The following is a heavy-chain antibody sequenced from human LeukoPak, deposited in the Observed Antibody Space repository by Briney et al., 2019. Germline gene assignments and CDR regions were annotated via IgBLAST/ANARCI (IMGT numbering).Heavy chain of an antibody. V-gene: IGHV4-34*01. CDR3: ARGYDSSGSDAFDI. J-gene: IGHJ3*02. CDR1: GGSFTIYY. D-gene: IGHD3-22*01. CDR2: INHSGST. Sequence: KASETLSLTCGVYGGSFTIYYWSWIRQPPGKGLEWIGEINHSGSTNYNPSLKSRVTISVDTSKNHFSLKLSSVTAADTAVYYCARGYDSSGSDAFDIWGQGTMVTVSS.